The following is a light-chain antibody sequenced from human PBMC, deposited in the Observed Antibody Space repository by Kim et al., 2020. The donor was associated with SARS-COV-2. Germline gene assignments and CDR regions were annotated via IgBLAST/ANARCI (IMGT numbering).Light chain of an antibody. CDR1: SGRVASNF. Sequence: ESPGKPVTMSCTRSSGRVASNFVQWYQQRPGSAPTSVIYEDNQRPSWVPDRFSGSIDDSSNSASLTISGLKTEDEADYYCQSGRLFGGGTQLTVL. CDR2: EDN. J-gene: IGLJ2*01. V-gene: IGLV6-57*03. CDR3: QSGRL.